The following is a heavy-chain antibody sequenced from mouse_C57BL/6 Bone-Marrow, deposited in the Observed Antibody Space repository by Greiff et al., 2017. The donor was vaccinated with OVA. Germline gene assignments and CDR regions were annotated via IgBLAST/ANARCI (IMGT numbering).Heavy chain of an antibody. D-gene: IGHD1-1*01. CDR1: GYSFTSYY. CDR3: ARGAYYYCGFDY. V-gene: IGHV1-66*01. J-gene: IGHJ2*01. CDR2: IYPGSGNT. Sequence: QVQLQQSGPELVKPGASVKISCKASGYSFTSYYIHWVKQRPGQGLEWIGWIYPGSGNTKYNEKFKGKATLTADTSSSTDYMQLSSLTSEDSAIYYCARGAYYYCGFDYRGQGTTLTVSS.